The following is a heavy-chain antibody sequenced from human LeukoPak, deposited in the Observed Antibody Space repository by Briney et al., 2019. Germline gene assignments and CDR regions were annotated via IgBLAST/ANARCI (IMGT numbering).Heavy chain of an antibody. CDR2: TSYDGGNK. CDR3: AKGAREWLLLNEFDY. J-gene: IGHJ4*02. D-gene: IGHD3-22*01. Sequence: GGSLRLSYAASGFTFSNCGMHWVRQAPGKGLEWVAVTSYDGGNKNYADSVKGRFTISRDNSKNTLFLQMNSLRAEDTAVYYCAKGAREWLLLNEFDYWGQGTLVTVSS. V-gene: IGHV3-30*18. CDR1: GFTFSNCG.